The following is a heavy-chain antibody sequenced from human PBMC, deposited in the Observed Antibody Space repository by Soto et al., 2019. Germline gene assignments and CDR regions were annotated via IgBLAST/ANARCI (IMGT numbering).Heavy chain of an antibody. CDR2: IYHSGST. D-gene: IGHD3-22*01. CDR1: GNSISTTNW. Sequence: SETLSLTCVVSGNSISTTNWWSWVRQSPGKGLEWIGEIYHSGSTNYNPSLKSRVTISVDKSKNQFSLKLSSVTAADTAVYYCARDVGYHYDGSPSGQFDFWGQGTLVNVSS. V-gene: IGHV4-4*02. CDR3: ARDVGYHYDGSPSGQFDF. J-gene: IGHJ4*02.